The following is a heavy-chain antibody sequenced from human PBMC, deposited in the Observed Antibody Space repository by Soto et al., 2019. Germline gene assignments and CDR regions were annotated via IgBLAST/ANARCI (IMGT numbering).Heavy chain of an antibody. CDR2: IWYDGSNK. CDR3: AGDYYDRSGYYYPFDY. J-gene: IGHJ4*02. Sequence: QVQLVESGGGVVQPGRSLRLSCAASGFTFSSYGMHWVRQAPGKGLEWVAVIWYDGSNKYYADSVKGRFTISRDNSKNTLYLQMNSLRAEDTAVYYCAGDYYDRSGYYYPFDYWGQGTLVTVSS. D-gene: IGHD3-22*01. CDR1: GFTFSSYG. V-gene: IGHV3-33*01.